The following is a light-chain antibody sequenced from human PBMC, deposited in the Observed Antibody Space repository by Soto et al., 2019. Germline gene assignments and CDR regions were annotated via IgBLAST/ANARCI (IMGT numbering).Light chain of an antibody. J-gene: IGLJ2*01. Sequence: QSVLTQPASVSGSPGQSITISCSGTPSDICAYNYVSWYQHLPGKAPEVIIYDVTNRPSGVSSRFSGSKSGTTASLTISWLQAEDEANYYCGSYTITSTLMIFGGGTKLTVL. CDR2: DVT. V-gene: IGLV2-14*03. CDR1: PSDICAYNY. CDR3: GSYTITSTLMI.